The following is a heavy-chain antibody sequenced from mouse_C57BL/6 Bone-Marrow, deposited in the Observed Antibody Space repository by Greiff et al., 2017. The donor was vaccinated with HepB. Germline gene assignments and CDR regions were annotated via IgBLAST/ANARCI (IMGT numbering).Heavy chain of an antibody. D-gene: IGHD1-1*01. Sequence: EVKLQESGAELVRPGASVKLSCTASGFNIKDDYMHWVKQRPEQGLEWIGWIDPENGDTEYASKFQGKATITADTSSNTAYLQLSSLTSEDTAVYYCTVLGYYLDYWGQGTTLTVSS. V-gene: IGHV14-4*01. CDR1: GFNIKDDY. J-gene: IGHJ2*01. CDR2: IDPENGDT. CDR3: TVLGYYLDY.